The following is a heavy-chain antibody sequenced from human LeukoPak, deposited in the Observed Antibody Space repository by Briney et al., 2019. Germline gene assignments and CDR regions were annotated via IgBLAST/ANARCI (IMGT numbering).Heavy chain of an antibody. V-gene: IGHV3-74*01. Sequence: GGSLRLSCAASGFTFSSYWMHWVRQAPGKGLVWVSLIFGDGSRTNYADSVKGRFTISRDNAKNTLYLQMNSLRAEDTAVYYCARDFGRPGATNAFDIWGQGAMVTVSS. CDR1: GFTFSSYW. J-gene: IGHJ3*02. D-gene: IGHD1-26*01. CDR2: IFGDGSRT. CDR3: ARDFGRPGATNAFDI.